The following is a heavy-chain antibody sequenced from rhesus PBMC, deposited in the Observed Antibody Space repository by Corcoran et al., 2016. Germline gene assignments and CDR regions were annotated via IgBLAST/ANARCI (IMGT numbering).Heavy chain of an antibody. D-gene: IGHD6-31*01. Sequence: QVQLQESGPGLVKPSETLSLTCAVSGGSISSSNWWSWIRQPPGKGLEWFGGIYSNSESTNYNPSLKSRVTISKDTSKNQFSLKLSSVTAADTAVYYCARRKAAAGTRPVEYYFDYWGQGVLVTVSS. CDR2: IYSNSEST. V-gene: IGHV4S12*01. CDR3: ARRKAAAGTRPVEYYFDY. CDR1: GGSISSSNW. J-gene: IGHJ4*01.